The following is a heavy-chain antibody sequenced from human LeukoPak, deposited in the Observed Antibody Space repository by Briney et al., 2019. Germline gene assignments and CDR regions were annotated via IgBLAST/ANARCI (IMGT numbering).Heavy chain of an antibody. V-gene: IGHV4-34*01. CDR3: ARLYFSRNVFIPARWDY. CDR1: GGSFSGYY. D-gene: IGHD3-3*01. J-gene: IGHJ4*02. Sequence: SETLSLTCAVYGGSFSGYYWSWIRQPPGKGLEWIGEINHSGSTNYNPSLKSRVTIPVDTSKNQFSLTLSSVTAADTAVYYCARLYFSRNVFIPARWDYWGQGTLVTVSS. CDR2: INHSGST.